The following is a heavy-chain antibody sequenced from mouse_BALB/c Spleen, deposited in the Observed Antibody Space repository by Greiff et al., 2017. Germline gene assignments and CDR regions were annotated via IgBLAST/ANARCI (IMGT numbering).Heavy chain of an antibody. J-gene: IGHJ4*01. D-gene: IGHD1-1*01. CDR1: GFSLTSYG. V-gene: IGHV2-4-1*01. CDR2: IWSGGST. CDR3: ARKVPYGSTPYYAMDY. Sequence: VKVVESGPGLVQPSQSLSITCTVSGFSLTSYGVHWVRQSPGKGLEWLGVIWSGGSTDYNAAFISRLSISKDNSKSQVFFKMNSLQADDTAIYYCARKVPYGSTPYYAMDYWGQGTSVTVSS.